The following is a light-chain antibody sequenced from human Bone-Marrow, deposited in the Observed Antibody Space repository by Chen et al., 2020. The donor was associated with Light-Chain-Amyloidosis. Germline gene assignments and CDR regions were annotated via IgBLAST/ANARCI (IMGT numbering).Light chain of an antibody. CDR1: NIGSTS. CDR2: DDS. V-gene: IGLV3-21*02. Sequence: SYVLTQPSSVSVAPGQTATLACGENNIGSTSVHWYQQTPGQAPLLVVYDDSDRPSGIPERLSGSNSGNTATLTISRVEAGDEADYYGQVWDRSSDRPVFGGGTKLTVL. J-gene: IGLJ3*02. CDR3: QVWDRSSDRPV.